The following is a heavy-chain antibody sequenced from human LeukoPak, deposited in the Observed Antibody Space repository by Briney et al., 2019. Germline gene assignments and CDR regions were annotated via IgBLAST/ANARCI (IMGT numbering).Heavy chain of an antibody. J-gene: IGHJ6*02. CDR3: ARERVKVRGVIPGHYYYGMDV. D-gene: IGHD3-10*01. V-gene: IGHV3-30-3*01. CDR1: GFTFSTYA. Sequence: GGSLRLSCAASGFTFSTYAMHWVRQAPGKGLAWVAVISYDGDNTYYADSVKGRFTVSRDISKDTVYLQMNSLRAEDTALYYCARERVKVRGVIPGHYYYGMDVWGQGTTVTVSS. CDR2: ISYDGDNT.